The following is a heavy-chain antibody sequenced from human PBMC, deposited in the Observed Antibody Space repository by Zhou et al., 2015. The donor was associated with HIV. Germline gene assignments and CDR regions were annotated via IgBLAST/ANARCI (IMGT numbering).Heavy chain of an antibody. D-gene: IGHD6-19*01. J-gene: IGHJ4*02. CDR3: AREGYSSGLAY. Sequence: QVQLVQSGAEEKKPGASVKVSCKASGYTFTSYAMHWVRQAPGQRLEWMGWINAGNGNTKYSQKFQGRVTITRDTSASTAYMELSSLRSEDTAVYYCAREGYSSGLAYWGQGTLVTVSS. V-gene: IGHV1-3*05. CDR1: GYTFTSYA. CDR2: INAGNGNT.